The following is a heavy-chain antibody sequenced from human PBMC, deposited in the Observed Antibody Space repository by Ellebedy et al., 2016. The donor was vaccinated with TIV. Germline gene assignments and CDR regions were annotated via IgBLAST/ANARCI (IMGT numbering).Heavy chain of an antibody. Sequence: SETLSLTXAVSGGSITSTNWWSWVRQPPGKGLEWIGEISHSGRTDYNPTNYNPSLKSRVTISVDTSKNHFSLNLNSLTAADTAVYYCAGGFHDSWEVLKDWGQGTLVTVSS. J-gene: IGHJ4*02. D-gene: IGHD3-3*01. V-gene: IGHV4-4*02. CDR1: GGSITSTNW. CDR2: ISHSGRTDYNPT. CDR3: AGGFHDSWEVLKD.